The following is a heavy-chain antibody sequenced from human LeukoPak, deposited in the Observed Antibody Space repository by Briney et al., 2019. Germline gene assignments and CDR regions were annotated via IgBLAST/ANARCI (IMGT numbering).Heavy chain of an antibody. CDR3: ARQWLVSPLFDY. D-gene: IGHD6-19*01. J-gene: IGHJ4*02. Sequence: SETLSLTCAVYGGSLSGYYWSWIRQPPGKGLEWIGEINHSGSTNYNPSLKSRVTISVDTSKNQLSLKLSSMTATDTAVYYCARQWLVSPLFDYWGQGTLVTVSS. V-gene: IGHV4-34*01. CDR2: INHSGST. CDR1: GGSLSGYY.